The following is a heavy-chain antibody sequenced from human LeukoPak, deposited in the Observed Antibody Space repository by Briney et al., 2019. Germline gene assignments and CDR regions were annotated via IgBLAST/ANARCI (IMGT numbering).Heavy chain of an antibody. Sequence: GGSLRLSCGASGFTLSIYWMTWVRQAPGKGLEWLSSIRSSSSYIYYADSVKARFTISRDNAKNSMYLQMHSLRAEDTAVYYCARTVVVCGLTCGSLSRNIDYWGQGTLVTVSS. V-gene: IGHV3-21*01. CDR1: GFTLSIYW. D-gene: IGHD2-15*01. CDR2: IRSSSSYI. J-gene: IGHJ4*02. CDR3: ARTVVVCGLTCGSLSRNIDY.